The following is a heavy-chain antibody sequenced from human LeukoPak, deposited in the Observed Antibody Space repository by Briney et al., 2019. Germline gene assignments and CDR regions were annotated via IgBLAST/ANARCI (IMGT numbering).Heavy chain of an antibody. CDR3: ARERLVDYYDSSGPLGNWFDP. Sequence: GGSLRLSCAASGFTFSSYGMSWVRQAPGKGLEWVSLISWDGGSTYYANSVKGRFTISRDNSKNTLYLQMGSLRAEDMAVYYCARERLVDYYDSSGPLGNWFDPWGQGTLVTVSS. D-gene: IGHD3-22*01. J-gene: IGHJ5*02. V-gene: IGHV3-64*01. CDR1: GFTFSSYG. CDR2: ISWDGGST.